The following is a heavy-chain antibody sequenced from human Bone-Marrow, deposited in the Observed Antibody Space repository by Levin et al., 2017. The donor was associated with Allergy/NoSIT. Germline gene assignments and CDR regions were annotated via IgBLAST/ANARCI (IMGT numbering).Heavy chain of an antibody. D-gene: IGHD6-13*01. CDR1: GYTFTGYF. CDR2: VNPSNGDP. J-gene: IGHJ4*02. V-gene: IGHV1-2*06. Sequence: VASVKVSCRASGYTFTGYFVHWVRQAPGQGLELMGRVNPSNGDPFYVRKFQGRVTMTTDRSVTTVYMELKTLTSDDTAVYYCARGGSSSSWFPNYYFDFWGQGSLVTVSS. CDR3: ARGGSSSSWFPNYYFDF.